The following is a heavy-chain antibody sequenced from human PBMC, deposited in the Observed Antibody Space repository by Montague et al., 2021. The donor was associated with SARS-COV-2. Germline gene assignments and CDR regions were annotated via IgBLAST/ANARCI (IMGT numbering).Heavy chain of an antibody. D-gene: IGHD2-21*02. J-gene: IGHJ3*02. CDR2: IYYSGST. CDR1: GGSISTYY. CDR3: ARHGPFVVVTAIHDTFDI. V-gene: IGHV4-59*08. Sequence: SETLSLTCTVSGGSISTYYWSWIRQPPGKGLEWIGYIYYSGSTNYNPSLKSRVTISVDTSKNQFSLKLSSVTAADTAVYYCARHGPFVVVTAIHDTFDIWGQGTMATVSS.